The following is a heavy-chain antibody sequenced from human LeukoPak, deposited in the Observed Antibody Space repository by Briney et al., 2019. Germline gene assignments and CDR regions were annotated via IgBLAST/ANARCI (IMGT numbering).Heavy chain of an antibody. D-gene: IGHD6-13*01. CDR2: INPSGGST. CDR1: GYTFTSYY. CDR3: ARRRGIAAAAHGWFDP. V-gene: IGHV1-46*01. J-gene: IGHJ5*02. Sequence: ASVKVSCKASGYTFTSYYMHWVRQAPGQGLEWMGIINPSGGSTSYAQKFQGRVTMTRNMSTSTVYMELSSLRSEDTAVYYCARRRGIAAAAHGWFDPWGQGTLVTVSS.